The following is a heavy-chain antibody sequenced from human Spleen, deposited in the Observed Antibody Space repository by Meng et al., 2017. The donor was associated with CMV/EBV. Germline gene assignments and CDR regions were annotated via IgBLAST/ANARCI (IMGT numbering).Heavy chain of an antibody. CDR1: GGSISNYY. CDR3: ARSSNPYYYYGMDV. V-gene: IGHV4-59*01. J-gene: IGHJ6*02. Sequence: SETLSLTCNVSGGSISNYYWSWIRQPPGKGLEWIGYIYYSGSTNYNPSLKSRVTISVDTSKNQFSLKLSSVTAADTAVYYCARSSNPYYYYGMDVWGQGTTVTVSS. D-gene: IGHD4-11*01. CDR2: IYYSGST.